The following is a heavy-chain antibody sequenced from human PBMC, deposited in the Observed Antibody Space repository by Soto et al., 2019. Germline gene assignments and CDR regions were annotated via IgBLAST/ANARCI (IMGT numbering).Heavy chain of an antibody. Sequence: QVQLVQSGAEVKKPGASVKVSCKASGYTFTGYYMHWVRQAPGQGLEWMGWINPNSGGTNYAQKFQGRVTMTRDTSISTAYMELSRLRADDTAVYYCARGISNAMVRGVIVWFDPWGQGTLVTVSS. CDR2: INPNSGGT. V-gene: IGHV1-2*02. J-gene: IGHJ5*02. CDR1: GYTFTGYY. D-gene: IGHD3-10*01. CDR3: ARGISNAMVRGVIVWFDP.